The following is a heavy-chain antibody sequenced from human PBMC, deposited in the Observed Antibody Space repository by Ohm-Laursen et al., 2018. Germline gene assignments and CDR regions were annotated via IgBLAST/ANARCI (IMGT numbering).Heavy chain of an antibody. J-gene: IGHJ5*02. Sequence: SDTLFLTCTVSAGSISSSYWSWLRPPPGQGLEWIGYIYYSGSPNSNPSRKSRVTISVDTSKNQFSLRLSSVTAADTAGYYCEGGSSSGWYDDWGQGTLVTVSS. D-gene: IGHD6-19*01. CDR1: AGSISSSY. CDR3: EGGSSSGWYDD. CDR2: IYYSGSP. V-gene: IGHV4-59*07.